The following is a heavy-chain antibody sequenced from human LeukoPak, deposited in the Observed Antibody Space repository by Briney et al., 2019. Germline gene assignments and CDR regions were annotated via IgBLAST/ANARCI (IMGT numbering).Heavy chain of an antibody. D-gene: IGHD3-3*01. Sequence: PGGPLRLSCAASGFTFSSYAMSGVRQAPGKGLEGVSDISGSGGSTKYADSVKGRFTISRDNSKNTLYLQMNSLRAEDTAVYYCAKDGLNYDFWSGYYPLGAFDIWGQGTMVTVSS. CDR2: ISGSGGST. CDR3: AKDGLNYDFWSGYYPLGAFDI. J-gene: IGHJ3*02. CDR1: GFTFSSYA. V-gene: IGHV3-23*01.